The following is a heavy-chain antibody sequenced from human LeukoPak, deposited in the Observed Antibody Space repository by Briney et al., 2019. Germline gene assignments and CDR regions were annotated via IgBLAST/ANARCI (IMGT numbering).Heavy chain of an antibody. D-gene: IGHD6-13*01. J-gene: IGHJ4*02. CDR2: ISYDGSIK. CDR3: AKALRPGAAAARGVLN. Sequence: PGRSLRLSCAASGFTLSAYAMHWVRQAPGKGLEWVAVISYDGSIKSLADSVKGRFTISRDNSKNTLYLQMNSLRAEDTAVYYCAKALRPGAAAARGVLNWGQGTLVTVSS. V-gene: IGHV3-30*04. CDR1: GFTLSAYA.